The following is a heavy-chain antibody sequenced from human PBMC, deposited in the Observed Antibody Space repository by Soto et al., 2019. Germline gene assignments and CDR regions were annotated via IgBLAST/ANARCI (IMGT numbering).Heavy chain of an antibody. D-gene: IGHD6-19*01. Sequence: QLQLQESGPGLVKPSENLSLTCTVSGGSISSSSYYWGWIRQPPGKGLEWIGRIYYSGSTYYNPSLKSRVTIFGATSKNQFSLKLSSVTAADATVYYCTRQWGIAVGGKWGQGTLVTVSS. V-gene: IGHV4-39*01. CDR3: TRQWGIAVGGK. J-gene: IGHJ4*02. CDR1: GGSISSSSYY. CDR2: IYYSGST.